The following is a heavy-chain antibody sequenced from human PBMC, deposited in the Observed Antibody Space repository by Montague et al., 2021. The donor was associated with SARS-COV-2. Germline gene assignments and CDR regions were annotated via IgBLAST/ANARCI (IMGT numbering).Heavy chain of an antibody. D-gene: IGHD3-10*01. Sequence: SETLSLTCAVSGGSFSGFYWSWVRQSPGEGLEWIGEINRSGSINYNPSLKSRVTILVDASKNQFSLKLTSVAAAGTAVYYCARLRDGVVPSPILGVGPYYSYYYMDVWGRGTTVTVSS. V-gene: IGHV4-34*01. CDR2: INRSGSI. CDR3: ARLRDGVVPSPILGVGPYYSYYYMDV. J-gene: IGHJ6*03. CDR1: GGSFSGFY.